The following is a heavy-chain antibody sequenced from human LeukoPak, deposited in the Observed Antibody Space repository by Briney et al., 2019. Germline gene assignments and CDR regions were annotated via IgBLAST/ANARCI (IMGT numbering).Heavy chain of an antibody. V-gene: IGHV4-30-4*01. CDR2: IYYSGST. J-gene: IGHJ5*02. CDR1: GGSISSGDYY. D-gene: IGHD2-2*01. CDR3: ARTQLYCSSTSCYVNWFDP. Sequence: SETLSLTCTVSGGSISSGDYYWSWIRQPPGQGLEWIGYIYYSGSTYYNPSLKSRVTISVDTSKNQFSLKLSSVTAADTAVYYCARTQLYCSSTSCYVNWFDPWGQGTLVTVSS.